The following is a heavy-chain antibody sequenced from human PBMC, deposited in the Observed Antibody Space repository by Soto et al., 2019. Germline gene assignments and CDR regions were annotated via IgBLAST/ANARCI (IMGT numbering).Heavy chain of an antibody. CDR3: ARKSESIAAAATGPDAFDI. V-gene: IGHV1-18*01. J-gene: IGHJ3*02. CDR1: GYTFTSYG. D-gene: IGHD6-13*01. Sequence: QVQLVQSGAEVKKPGASVKVSCKASGYTFTSYGISWVRQAPGQGLEWMGWISAYNGNTNYAQKLQGRVTMTTDTXXSXAXXELRSLRSDDTAVYYCARKSESIAAAATGPDAFDIWGQGTMVTVSS. CDR2: ISAYNGNT.